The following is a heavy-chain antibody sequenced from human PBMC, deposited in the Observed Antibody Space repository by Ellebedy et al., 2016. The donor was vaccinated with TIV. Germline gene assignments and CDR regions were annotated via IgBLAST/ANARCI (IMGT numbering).Heavy chain of an antibody. J-gene: IGHJ2*01. CDR2: ISWNSGSV. V-gene: IGHV3-9*01. CDR3: VKDKSVSGFSFWFFDL. D-gene: IGHD3-22*01. Sequence: SLKISCAASGFNFDDYAMHWVRQAPGKDLEWVSGISWNSGSVNYADSVKGRFTISSDNVNDSLHLQMNSLRPEDTAFYYCVKDKSVSGFSFWFFDLWGRGTLVTVSS. CDR1: GFNFDDYA.